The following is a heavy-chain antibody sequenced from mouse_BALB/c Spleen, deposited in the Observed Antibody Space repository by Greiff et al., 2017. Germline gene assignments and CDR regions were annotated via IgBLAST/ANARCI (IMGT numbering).Heavy chain of an antibody. V-gene: IGHV2-6-7*01. Sequence: QVQLKESGPGLVAPSQSLSITCTVSGFSLTGYGVNWVRQPPGKGLEWLGMIWGDGSTDYNSALKSRLSISKDNSKSQVFLKMNSLQTDDTARYYCARDGLIYYDYDEGFAYWGQGTLVTVSA. J-gene: IGHJ3*01. CDR3: ARDGLIYYDYDEGFAY. D-gene: IGHD2-4*01. CDR2: IWGDGST. CDR1: GFSLTGYG.